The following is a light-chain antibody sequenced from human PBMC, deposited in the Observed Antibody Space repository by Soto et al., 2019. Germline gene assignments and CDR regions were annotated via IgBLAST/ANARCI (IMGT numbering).Light chain of an antibody. CDR2: AAS. CDR1: QSISSS. Sequence: DIQMTQSPSSLSASVGDRVTITCRASQSISSSLNWYQHKAGKAPKLLIYAASSLQSGVPSRFSGNESGTDFTLTITSLHPEDFATYFCEQSHSPPFTFGPGTKVDV. CDR3: EQSHSPPFT. J-gene: IGKJ3*01. V-gene: IGKV1-39*01.